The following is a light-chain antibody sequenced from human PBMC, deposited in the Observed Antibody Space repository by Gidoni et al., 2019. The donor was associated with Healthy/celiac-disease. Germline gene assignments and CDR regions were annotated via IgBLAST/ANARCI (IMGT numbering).Light chain of an antibody. CDR1: QSVSSN. J-gene: IGKJ4*01. Sequence: EIVMTQTPATLSVSPGERANLSCRASQSVSSNLAWYHHNPGQAPSLLIYGASTRATGIPARFMVSWSWTEFTLTISSLQSEDFSVYYCQQYNNWPPLTFGGGTKVEIK. CDR2: GAS. V-gene: IGKV3-15*01. CDR3: QQYNNWPPLT.